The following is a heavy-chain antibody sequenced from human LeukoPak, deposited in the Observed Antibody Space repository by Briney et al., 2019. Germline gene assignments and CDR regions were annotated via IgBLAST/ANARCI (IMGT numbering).Heavy chain of an antibody. Sequence: SETLSLTCTVAGVSISSSSYYWGWIRQPPGKGLEWIGNIYYSGRTYYNPSLKSRVTISEATPKNQFSLKRSSVTAATRAVNYCARHKEGIMVRGLITKRERAYKWFDPWGQGTLVTVSS. V-gene: IGHV4-39*01. CDR2: IYYSGRT. J-gene: IGHJ5*02. CDR3: ARHKEGIMVRGLITKRERAYKWFDP. CDR1: GVSISSSSYY. D-gene: IGHD3-10*01.